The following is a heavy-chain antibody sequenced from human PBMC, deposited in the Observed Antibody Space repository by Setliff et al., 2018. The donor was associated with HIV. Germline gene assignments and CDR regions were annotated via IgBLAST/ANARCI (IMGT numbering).Heavy chain of an antibody. CDR3: AREIYSYGHPVAFDI. V-gene: IGHV1-18*04. Sequence: ASVKVSCKTSGYTFVNYYVNWVRQAPGQGLEWIGIMNCMNGDTSYAQSLKCRVTMTTDTSTSTAYMELRSLRSDDTAVYYCAREIYSYGHPVAFDIGGQGTMVTVSS. J-gene: IGHJ3*02. CDR1: GYTFVNYY. CDR2: MNCMNGDT. D-gene: IGHD5-18*01.